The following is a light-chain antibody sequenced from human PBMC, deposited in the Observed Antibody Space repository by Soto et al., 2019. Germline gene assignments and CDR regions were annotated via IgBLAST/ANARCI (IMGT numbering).Light chain of an antibody. Sequence: DIQMTQSPSTLPASVGDRVTISCRASQSISSWLAWYQQKPGNAPXXLIYDASSLESGVPSGFSGIGSGTDFTLTISSMKPDDVATYYCQQYKSYSTFGQGTKVDIK. V-gene: IGKV1-5*01. CDR3: QQYKSYST. J-gene: IGKJ1*01. CDR2: DAS. CDR1: QSISSW.